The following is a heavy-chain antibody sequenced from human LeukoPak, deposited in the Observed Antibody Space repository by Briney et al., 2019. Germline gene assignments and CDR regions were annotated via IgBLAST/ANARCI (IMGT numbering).Heavy chain of an antibody. J-gene: IGHJ5*02. D-gene: IGHD3-10*01. CDR2: ISAYNGNT. CDR1: GYTFTSYG. V-gene: IGHV1-18*01. CDR3: AREEYYYGSGSYYRQSNWFDP. Sequence: ASVTVSCKASGYTFTSYGISWVRQAPGQGLEWMGWISAYNGNTNYAQKLQGRVTMTTDTSTSTAYMELRSLRSDDTAVYYCAREEYYYGSGSYYRQSNWFDPWGQGTLVTVSS.